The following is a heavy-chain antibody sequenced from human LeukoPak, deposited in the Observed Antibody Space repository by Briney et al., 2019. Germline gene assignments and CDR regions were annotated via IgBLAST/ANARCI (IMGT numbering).Heavy chain of an antibody. CDR1: GGSLSSYY. CDR3: ARQISSASVAFDY. J-gene: IGHJ4*02. V-gene: IGHV4-59*01. D-gene: IGHD6-6*01. Sequence: ETLSLPCTVSGGSLSSYYWNWIRQSPGKGLEWIGHIYYSGSTNYNPSLMGRVTILVDTSKNQFSLRLTSVTAADTAVYYCARQISSASVAFDYWGQGALVTVSS. CDR2: IYYSGST.